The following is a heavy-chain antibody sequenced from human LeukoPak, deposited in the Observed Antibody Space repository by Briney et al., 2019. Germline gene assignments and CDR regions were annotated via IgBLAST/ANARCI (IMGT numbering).Heavy chain of an antibody. Sequence: GRSLRLSCAASGFTFSSYGMHWVRQAPGKGLEWVAVIWYDGSNKYYADSVKGRFTISRDNSKNTLYLQMNSLRAEDTAVYYCARDGPSYCTNGVCYSLSWHAYYYYGMDVWGQGTTVTVSS. CDR3: ARDGPSYCTNGVCYSLSWHAYYYYGMDV. CDR1: GFTFSSYG. D-gene: IGHD2-8*01. V-gene: IGHV3-33*01. J-gene: IGHJ6*02. CDR2: IWYDGSNK.